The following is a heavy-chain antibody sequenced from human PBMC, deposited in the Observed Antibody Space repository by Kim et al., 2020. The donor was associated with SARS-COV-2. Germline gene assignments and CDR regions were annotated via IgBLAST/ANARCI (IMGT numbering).Heavy chain of an antibody. CDR1: GGSFSGYY. J-gene: IGHJ5*02. D-gene: IGHD6-19*01. CDR2: INHSGST. Sequence: SETLTLTCAVYGGSFSGYYWSWIRQPPGKGLEWIGEINHSGSTNYNPSLKSRVTISVDTTKNQFSLKLSYVTAADTAAYYCARAYSSGWYNWFDPWGQGTLVTVSS. V-gene: IGHV4-34*01. CDR3: ARAYSSGWYNWFDP.